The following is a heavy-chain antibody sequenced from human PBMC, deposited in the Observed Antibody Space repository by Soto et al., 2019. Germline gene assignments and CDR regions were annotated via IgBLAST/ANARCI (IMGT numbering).Heavy chain of an antibody. J-gene: IGHJ4*02. CDR2: ISAYNGNT. Sequence: QVQLVQSGAEVKKPGASVKVSCKAFGYTFTSYGISWVRQAPGQGLEWMGWISAYNGNTNYAQKFQGRVTMTTDTSTSTAYMELRSLRSDDSAVYFCARAEKWVTGNMGGYWGQGTLVTVYS. V-gene: IGHV1-18*04. CDR3: ARAEKWVTGNMGGY. D-gene: IGHD1-20*01. CDR1: GYTFTSYG.